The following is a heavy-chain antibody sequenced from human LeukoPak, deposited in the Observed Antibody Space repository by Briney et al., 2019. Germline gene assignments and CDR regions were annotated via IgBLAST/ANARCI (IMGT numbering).Heavy chain of an antibody. Sequence: PSETLSLTCAIYGGSFSGYYWSWIRQPPGKGLEWIGEINHSGSTNYNPSLKSRVTMSVDTSKNQFSLKLSSVTAADTAVYYCARGRYGGYDHWGQGTLVTVSS. J-gene: IGHJ5*02. D-gene: IGHD5-12*01. CDR3: ARGRYGGYDH. V-gene: IGHV4-34*01. CDR1: GGSFSGYY. CDR2: INHSGST.